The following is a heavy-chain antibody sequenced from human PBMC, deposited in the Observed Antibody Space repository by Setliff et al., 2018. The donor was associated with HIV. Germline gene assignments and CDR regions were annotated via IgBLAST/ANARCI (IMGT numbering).Heavy chain of an antibody. J-gene: IGHJ4*02. CDR1: GYMFREYY. V-gene: IGHV1-69-2*01. D-gene: IGHD6-6*01. Sequence: ASVKVSCKASGYMFREYYIYWIQQAPGKGLEWMGRIDPEEGETKYAEKFQGRVTITADTSIDTAYMELSSLRSEDTAVYYCATARPGARFDVWGQGTLVTVSS. CDR3: ATARPGARFDV. CDR2: IDPEEGET.